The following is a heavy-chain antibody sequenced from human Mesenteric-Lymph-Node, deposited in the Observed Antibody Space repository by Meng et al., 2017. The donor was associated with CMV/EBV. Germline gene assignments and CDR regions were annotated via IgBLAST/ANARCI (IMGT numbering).Heavy chain of an antibody. CDR1: GYTFTSYG. V-gene: IGHV1-46*01. J-gene: IGHJ4*02. Sequence: ASVKVSCKASGYTFTSYGISWVRQAPGQGLEWMGIINPSGGSTSYAQKFQGRVTMTRDTSTSTVYMELSSLRSEDTAVYYCARVGVKSYSSGWIPNYDYWGQGTLVTVSS. D-gene: IGHD6-19*01. CDR3: ARVGVKSYSSGWIPNYDY. CDR2: INPSGGST.